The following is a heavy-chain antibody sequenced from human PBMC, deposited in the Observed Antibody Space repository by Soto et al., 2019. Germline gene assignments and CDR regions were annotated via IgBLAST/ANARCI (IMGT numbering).Heavy chain of an antibody. J-gene: IGHJ4*02. V-gene: IGHV3-33*01. CDR3: ERFASSSGWYVVDY. D-gene: IGHD6-19*01. CDR1: GFTFSSYG. CDR2: IWYDGSNK. Sequence: GGSLRLSCAASGFTFSSYGMHWVRQAPGKGLEWVAVIWYDGSNKYYADSVKGRFTISRDNSKNTLYLQMNSLRAEDTAVYYCERFASSSGWYVVDYWGQGT.